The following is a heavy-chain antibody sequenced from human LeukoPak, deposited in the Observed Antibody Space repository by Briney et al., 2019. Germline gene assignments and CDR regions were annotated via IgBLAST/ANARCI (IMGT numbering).Heavy chain of an antibody. CDR3: ARGDYYDRRFDN. J-gene: IGHJ4*02. CDR2: IKQDGSEK. Sequence: GGSLRLSCSASGFTFSTSWMNWVRQAPGKGLEWVADIKQDGSEKYYVASVKGRFTISRDNAKNSLYLHLNSLRAEDTAVYYCARGDYYDRRFDNWGQGTLVTVSS. D-gene: IGHD3-22*01. V-gene: IGHV3-7*02. CDR1: GFTFSTSW.